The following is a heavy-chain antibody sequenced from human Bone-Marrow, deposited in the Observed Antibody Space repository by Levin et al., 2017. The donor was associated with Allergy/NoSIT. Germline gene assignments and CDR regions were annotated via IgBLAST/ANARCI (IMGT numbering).Heavy chain of an antibody. CDR2: ISYDGSNK. D-gene: IGHD3-10*01. J-gene: IGHJ5*02. V-gene: IGHV3-30*03. CDR1: GFTFSSSG. Sequence: LSLTCAASGFTFSSSGMHWVRQAPGKGLEWVAVISYDGSNKYYADSVKGRFTISRDNSKNTLYLQMNSLRAEDTAVYYCVRVRGVIMGWFDPWGQGTLVTVSS. CDR3: VRVRGVIMGWFDP.